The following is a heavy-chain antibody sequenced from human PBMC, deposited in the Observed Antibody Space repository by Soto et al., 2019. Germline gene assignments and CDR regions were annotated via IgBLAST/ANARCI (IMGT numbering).Heavy chain of an antibody. CDR1: GGTFSSYA. J-gene: IGHJ6*02. V-gene: IGHV1-69*12. CDR3: ATMKGGSQYYYYGMDV. CDR2: IIPMFGTA. D-gene: IGHD3-10*01. Sequence: QVQLVQSGAEVKKPGSSVKVSCKASGGTFSSYAISWVRQAPGQGLEWMGGIIPMFGTADYAQKFQGRVTITADESTSTAYMELGSLRSDDTAVYYCATMKGGSQYYYYGMDVWVQGTTVTVSS.